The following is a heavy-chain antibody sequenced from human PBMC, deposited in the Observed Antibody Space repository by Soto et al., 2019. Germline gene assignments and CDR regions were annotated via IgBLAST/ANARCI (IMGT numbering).Heavy chain of an antibody. CDR1: GGSISSYTYY. CDR2: IYYTGST. J-gene: IGHJ5*02. D-gene: IGHD2-2*01. V-gene: IGHV4-39*07. Sequence: PSETLSLTCTVSGGSISSYTYYWGWIRQPPGKGLEWIGSIYYTGSTYYNPSLKSRVTISADTSKNQFSLKLSSVTAADTAVYYCARRRHNQLSNWFDPWGHGTLVTVSS. CDR3: ARRRHNQLSNWFDP.